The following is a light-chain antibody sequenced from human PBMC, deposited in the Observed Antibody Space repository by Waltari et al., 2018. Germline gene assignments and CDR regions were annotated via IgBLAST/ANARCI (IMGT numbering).Light chain of an antibody. CDR1: QSVLYSYNNKNY. CDR3: QQYYSIPRT. Sequence: DIVMTQSPDSLAVSLGESATINCKSSQSVLYSYNNKNYVAWYQQKPGQPPKLLISWASTRESGVPDRFSGSASGTDFTLTISSLQAEDVAVYYCQQYYSIPRTFGRGTKLEIK. CDR2: WAS. V-gene: IGKV4-1*01. J-gene: IGKJ2*01.